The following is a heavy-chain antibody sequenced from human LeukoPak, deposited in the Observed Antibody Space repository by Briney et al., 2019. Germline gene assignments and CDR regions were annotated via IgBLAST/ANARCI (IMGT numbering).Heavy chain of an antibody. J-gene: IGHJ3*02. D-gene: IGHD3-9*01. CDR2: IGTAGDT. CDR3: ARGYDILTGYPESAGAFDI. CDR1: GFTFSSYG. V-gene: IGHV3-13*04. Sequence: PGGSLRLSCVASGFTFSSYGMHWVRQATGKGLEWVSAIGTAGDTYYPGSVKGRFTISRENAKNSLYLQMNSLRAGDTAVYYCARGYDILTGYPESAGAFDIWGQGTMVTVSS.